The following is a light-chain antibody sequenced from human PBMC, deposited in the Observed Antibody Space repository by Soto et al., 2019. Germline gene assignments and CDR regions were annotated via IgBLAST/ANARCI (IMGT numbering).Light chain of an antibody. CDR1: QSVSGY. CDR3: QQRSDWSLT. Sequence: EIVLTQSPATLSLSPGERATLSCRASQSVSGYLAWYQHKPGQSPRLLIYDASNRATGIPARFSGSGSGTDFTLTISSLEPQDFAVYYCQQRSDWSLTFGGGTKVEIK. J-gene: IGKJ4*01. CDR2: DAS. V-gene: IGKV3-11*01.